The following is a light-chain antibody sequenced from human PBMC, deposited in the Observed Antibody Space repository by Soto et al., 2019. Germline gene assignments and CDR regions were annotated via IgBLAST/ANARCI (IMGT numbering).Light chain of an antibody. CDR3: QHYSTVWS. V-gene: IGKV1-5*01. CDR2: DAS. CDR1: QSISSG. J-gene: IGKJ1*01. Sequence: DIQMIQSPSTLSASVGDRVTITCRASQSISSGLAWYQQKPGKAPKLLIYDASTLESGVPSRFSGSGSGTEFTLTISSLQPDDFATYCCQHYSTVWSFGQGTKVEIK.